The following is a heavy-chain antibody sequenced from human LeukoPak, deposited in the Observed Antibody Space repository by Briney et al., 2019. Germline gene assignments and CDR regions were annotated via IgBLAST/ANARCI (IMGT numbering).Heavy chain of an antibody. V-gene: IGHV3-21*04. CDR3: AKHFRGGSGSQGYFDY. CDR1: GFTFSSYS. Sequence: GGSLTLSCAASGFTFSSYSMSWVRQAPGKGLEWVSSISSSSSYIYYADSVKGRFTISRDNAKNSLYLQMNSLRAEDTAVYYCAKHFRGGSGSQGYFDYWGQGTLVTVSS. J-gene: IGHJ4*02. D-gene: IGHD3-10*01. CDR2: ISSSSSYI.